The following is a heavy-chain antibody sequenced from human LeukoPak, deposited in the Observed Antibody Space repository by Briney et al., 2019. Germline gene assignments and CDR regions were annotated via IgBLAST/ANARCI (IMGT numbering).Heavy chain of an antibody. CDR1: GGSFSGYY. J-gene: IGHJ4*02. CDR3: ARGLGSGSYYFDY. Sequence: SETLSLTCAVYGGSFSGYYWSWIRQPPGKGLEWIGEINHSGSTNYNPSLKSRVTISVDTSKNQFSLKLSSVTAADTAVYYCARGLGSGSYYFDYWGQGTPVTVSS. V-gene: IGHV4-34*01. D-gene: IGHD5-12*01. CDR2: INHSGST.